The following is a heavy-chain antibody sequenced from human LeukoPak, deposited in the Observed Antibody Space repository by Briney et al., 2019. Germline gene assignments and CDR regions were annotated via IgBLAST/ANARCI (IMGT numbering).Heavy chain of an antibody. D-gene: IGHD5-18*01. CDR2: ILYDGSNK. J-gene: IGHJ4*02. CDR3: ARGGSYGPCDY. V-gene: IGHV3-30-3*01. Sequence: GGSLRLSCAASGFTFSSYVMHWVRQAPGKGLEWVAVILYDGSNKYYADSVKGRFTISRDNSKNTLYLQMNSVRAEDTAVYYCARGGSYGPCDYWGQGTLVTASS. CDR1: GFTFSSYV.